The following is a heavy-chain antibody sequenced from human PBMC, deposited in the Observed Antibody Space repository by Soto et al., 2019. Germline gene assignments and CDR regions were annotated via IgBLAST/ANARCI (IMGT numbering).Heavy chain of an antibody. J-gene: IGHJ4*02. CDR2: ISGNGGST. Sequence: LRLSCAASGFTFSSCAMGWVRQAPGKGLEWVSGISGNGGSTYYADSVKGRFTISRDTSKNTLYLQMDSLGAEDTAIYYCAKVVGDGNDYSDLWGQGTLVTFSS. V-gene: IGHV3-23*01. CDR1: GFTFSSCA. CDR3: AKVVGDGNDYSDL. D-gene: IGHD3-22*01.